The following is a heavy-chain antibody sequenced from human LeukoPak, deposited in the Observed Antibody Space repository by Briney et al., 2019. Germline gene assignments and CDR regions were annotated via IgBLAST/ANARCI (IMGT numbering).Heavy chain of an antibody. J-gene: IGHJ4*02. V-gene: IGHV4-34*01. CDR2: INHSGST. Sequence: SETLSLTCAVYGGSFSGYYWSWIRQPPGKGLEWIGEINHSGSTNYNPDLKSRVTISVDTSKNQFSLKLSSVTAADTAVYYCARSIVVVVAATGADYWGQGTLVTVSS. CDR1: GGSFSGYY. CDR3: ARSIVVVVAATGADY. D-gene: IGHD2-15*01.